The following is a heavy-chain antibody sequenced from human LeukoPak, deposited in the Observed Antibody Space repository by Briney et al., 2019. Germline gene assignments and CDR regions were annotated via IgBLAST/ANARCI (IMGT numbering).Heavy chain of an antibody. CDR1: GFTFSSYA. CDR3: ARDRVYASGSRDAFGI. V-gene: IGHV3-23*01. Sequence: GGSLRLSCAASGFTFSSYAMSWVRQAPGTGLGWVSGISGSGTSTYYADSVKGRFTISRDNSKSTLYLQMNSLRAEDTAVYYCARDRVYASGSRDAFGIWGQGTMVAVSS. J-gene: IGHJ3*02. CDR2: ISGSGTST. D-gene: IGHD3-10*01.